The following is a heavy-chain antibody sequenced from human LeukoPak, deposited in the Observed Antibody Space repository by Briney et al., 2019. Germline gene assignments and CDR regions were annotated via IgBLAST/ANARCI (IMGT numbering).Heavy chain of an antibody. Sequence: PGGSLRLSCAASGFTFSSYAMSWVRQAPGKGLEWVSAISGSGGSTYYADSVKGRFTISRDNSKNTLYLQMNSLRAEDTAVYYCARTSSSGWYYFDYWGQGTLVTVSS. CDR1: GFTFSSYA. D-gene: IGHD6-19*01. J-gene: IGHJ4*02. CDR3: ARTSSSGWYYFDY. V-gene: IGHV3-23*01. CDR2: ISGSGGST.